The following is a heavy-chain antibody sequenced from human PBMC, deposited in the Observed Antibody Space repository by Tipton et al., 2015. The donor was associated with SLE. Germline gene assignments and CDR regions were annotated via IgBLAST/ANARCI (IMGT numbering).Heavy chain of an antibody. V-gene: IGHV4-34*01. CDR2: INYSGGT. CDR1: RGSFSGYH. CDR3: ARDLGRLYFDY. J-gene: IGHJ4*02. Sequence: TLSLTCTIYRGSFSGYHWSWIRQPPGKGLEWIGEINYSGGTNYNPSLKSRVTISVDTSKNQFSLKLSSVTAADAAVYYCARDLGRLYFDYWGQGTLVTVSS. D-gene: IGHD3-16*01.